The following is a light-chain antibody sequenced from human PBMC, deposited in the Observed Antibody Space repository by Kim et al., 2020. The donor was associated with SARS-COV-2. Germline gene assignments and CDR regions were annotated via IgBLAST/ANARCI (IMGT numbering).Light chain of an antibody. CDR1: SSNIGTNT. V-gene: IGLV1-44*01. CDR2: TDR. Sequence: QSVLTQPPSASGTPGQRVTISCSGSSSNIGTNTVNWYQQIPGTAPNLLMHTDRQRPSAVPARFSGSKSGTSASLAISGLQSGDEADYYCATWDDSLNGPVFGGGTQLTVL. CDR3: ATWDDSLNGPV. J-gene: IGLJ3*02.